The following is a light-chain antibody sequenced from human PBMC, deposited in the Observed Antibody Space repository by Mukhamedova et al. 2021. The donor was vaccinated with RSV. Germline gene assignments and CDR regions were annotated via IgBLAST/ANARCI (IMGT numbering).Light chain of an antibody. CDR3: QQAYSFPT. J-gene: IGKJ1*01. Sequence: WYQRRVHGKAPKLLIFAASSLRRGVPSRFSGSGSGTDFTLTISSLQPEDFATYYCQQAYSFPTFGQGTKVEI. CDR2: AAS. V-gene: IGKV1-12*01.